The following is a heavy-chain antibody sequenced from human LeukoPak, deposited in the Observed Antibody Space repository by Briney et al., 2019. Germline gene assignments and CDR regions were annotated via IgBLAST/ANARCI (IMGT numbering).Heavy chain of an antibody. J-gene: IGHJ5*02. CDR3: ARRLTQYDCFDP. CDR1: GDSVSSNSVT. V-gene: IGHV6-1*01. D-gene: IGHD2-2*01. CDR2: TYYRSTWYS. Sequence: SQTLSLTCAISGDSVSSNSVTWNWIRQSPSRGLEWLGRTYYRSTWYSDYAVSVRGRITVNPDTSKDQFSLHLNSVTPEDTAVYYCARRLTQYDCFDPWGQGILVTVSS.